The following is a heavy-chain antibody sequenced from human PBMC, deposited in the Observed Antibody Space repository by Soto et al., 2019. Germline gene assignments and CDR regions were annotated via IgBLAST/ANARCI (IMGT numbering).Heavy chain of an antibody. CDR3: ARHNPASTVFGIVISLRY. J-gene: IGHJ4*01. D-gene: IGHD3-3*01. CDR2: IFHSGTT. Sequence: PSETLSLTCAVSGASLSSNNWWSWVRQPPGKGLEWIGDIFHSGTTHYNPSLKSRVTISVDKPKNEFSLRLSSVTAADTAVYYCARHNPASTVFGIVISLRYWGHGTLVTVSS. V-gene: IGHV4-4*02. CDR1: GASLSSNNW.